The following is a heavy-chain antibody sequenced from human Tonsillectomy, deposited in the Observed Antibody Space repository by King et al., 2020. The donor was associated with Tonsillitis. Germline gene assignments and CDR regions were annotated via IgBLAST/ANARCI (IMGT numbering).Heavy chain of an antibody. CDR1: GGSISSYY. CDR3: ARDYDSSGYDGWFDP. Sequence: QLQESGPGLVKPSETLSLTCTVSGGSISSYYWSWIRQPPGKGLEWIGYIYYSGSTNYNPSLKSRVTISVDTSKNQFSLKLSSVTAADTAFYYCARDYDSSGYDGWFDPWGQGTLVTVSS. CDR2: IYYSGST. D-gene: IGHD3-22*01. V-gene: IGHV4-59*01. J-gene: IGHJ5*02.